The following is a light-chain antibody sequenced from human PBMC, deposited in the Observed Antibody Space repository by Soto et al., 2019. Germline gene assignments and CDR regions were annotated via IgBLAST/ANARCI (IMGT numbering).Light chain of an antibody. CDR3: SSYTSSSTYV. Sequence: QSVLTRPASGSGSPGQSITISCTGTSRDVGGYNYVSWYQQHPGKAPKLMIYEVSNRPSGVSNRFSGSKSGNTASLTISGLQAEDEADYYCSSYTSSSTYVFGTGTKVTVL. J-gene: IGLJ1*01. CDR1: SRDVGGYNY. CDR2: EVS. V-gene: IGLV2-14*01.